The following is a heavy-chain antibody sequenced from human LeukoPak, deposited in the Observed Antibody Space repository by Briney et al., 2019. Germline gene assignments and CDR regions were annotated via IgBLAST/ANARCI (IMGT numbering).Heavy chain of an antibody. CDR2: INHSGST. Sequence: SETLSLTCAVYGGSFSGYYWSWIRQPPGKGLEWIGEINHSGSTNYNPSLKSRVTISVDTSKNQFSLKLSSVTAADTAVYYCARVFGYYDSSGYYPLLDHWGQGTLVTVSS. V-gene: IGHV4-34*01. CDR1: GGSFSGYY. J-gene: IGHJ4*02. CDR3: ARVFGYYDSSGYYPLLDH. D-gene: IGHD3-22*01.